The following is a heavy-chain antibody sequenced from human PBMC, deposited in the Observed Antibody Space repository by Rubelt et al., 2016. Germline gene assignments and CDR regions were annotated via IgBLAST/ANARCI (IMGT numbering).Heavy chain of an antibody. V-gene: IGHV1-18*01. Sequence: QVQLVQSGAEVKQPGASVKVSCKASGYTFLDYGFNWVRQAPGQGLEWMGWISGYTDKSNYAQKLQGRVTLTKDTFTSTAYRGLRSLRSDDTAVYYWARDGVVVVTAIDYWGQGTLVTVSS. CDR1: GYTFLDYG. D-gene: IGHD2-21*02. CDR2: ISGYTDKS. CDR3: ARDGVVVVTAIDY. J-gene: IGHJ4*02.